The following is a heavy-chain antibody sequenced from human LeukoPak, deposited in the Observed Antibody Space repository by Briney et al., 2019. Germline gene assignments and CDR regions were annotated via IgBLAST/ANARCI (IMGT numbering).Heavy chain of an antibody. J-gene: IGHJ6*03. CDR1: GFSFSRYW. CDR3: ARVNYYYYMDV. Sequence: PGGSLRLSCAASGFSFSRYWMSWVRQAPGKGLEWVANIKQDGSEKNYVESVKGRFTISRDNAKNSLYLQTNSLRAEDAAVYYCARVNYYYYMDVWGKGTTVTVSS. V-gene: IGHV3-7*01. CDR2: IKQDGSEK.